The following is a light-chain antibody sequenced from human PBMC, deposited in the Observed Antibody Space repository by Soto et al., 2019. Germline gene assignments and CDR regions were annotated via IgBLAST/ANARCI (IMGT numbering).Light chain of an antibody. J-gene: IGKJ1*01. CDR1: QSVGSD. CDR3: QQYNNWPPGT. CDR2: GAS. Sequence: VMSQSPATLSVSPGESATLSCRASQSVGSDLAWYQQKPGQAPRLLIYGASTRATGTPARFTGSGSGTEFTLTISTLQSEDFAVYYCQQYNNWPPGTFGQGTKVEIK. V-gene: IGKV3D-15*01.